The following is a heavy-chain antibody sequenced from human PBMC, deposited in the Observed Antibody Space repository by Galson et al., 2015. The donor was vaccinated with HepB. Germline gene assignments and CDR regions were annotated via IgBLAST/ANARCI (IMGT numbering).Heavy chain of an antibody. CDR3: AKDIEGRGSWYNGDAFDI. CDR2: ISWNSGSI. CDR1: RFTFDDYA. J-gene: IGHJ3*02. Sequence: SLRLSCAGSRFTFDDYAMHWVRQAPGKGLEWVPGISWNSGSIDYADSVKGRFTISRDNAKNSLYLQMNSLRAEDTALYYCAKDIEGRGSWYNGDAFDIWGQGTMVTVSS. D-gene: IGHD6-13*01. V-gene: IGHV3-9*01.